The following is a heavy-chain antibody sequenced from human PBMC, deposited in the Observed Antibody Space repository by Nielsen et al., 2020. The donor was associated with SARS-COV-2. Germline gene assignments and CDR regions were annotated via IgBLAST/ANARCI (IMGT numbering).Heavy chain of an antibody. CDR1: GASIRNSRYY. CDR2: IHYTGSA. J-gene: IGHJ6*02. Sequence: SETLSLTCSVSGASIRNSRYYWTWVRQPPGRGPEWIGNIHYTGSANYSPSLKSRLSMSLEASRNQFSLSVKSMTAADSAEYYCVSDTLAHGLDVWGQGITVTVSS. V-gene: IGHV4-31*03. CDR3: VSDTLAHGLDV.